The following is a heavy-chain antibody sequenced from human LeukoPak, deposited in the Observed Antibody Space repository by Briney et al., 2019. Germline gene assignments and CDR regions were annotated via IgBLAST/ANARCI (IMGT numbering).Heavy chain of an antibody. Sequence: ASVKVSCKASRYTFTSYSMHWMRQAPGQRLEWMGWINAGSGYISYSQKFQGRVAISADTPASTAYMELSSLRSEDTAVYFCVRDRGRATTVYWGQGTLVTVSS. CDR2: INAGSGYI. CDR3: VRDRGRATTVY. CDR1: RYTFTSYS. V-gene: IGHV1-3*01. J-gene: IGHJ4*02. D-gene: IGHD1-26*01.